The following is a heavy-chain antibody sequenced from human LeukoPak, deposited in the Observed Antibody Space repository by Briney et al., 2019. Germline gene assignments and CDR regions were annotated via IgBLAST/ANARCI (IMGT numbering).Heavy chain of an antibody. D-gene: IGHD6-6*01. CDR2: LSGGGGST. CDR1: GLTFSSYA. V-gene: IGHV3-23*01. J-gene: IGHJ4*02. CDR3: AKSPYSSSPQGY. Sequence: GGSLRLSCAASGLTFSSYAMSWVRQAPGKGLEWVSALSGGGGSTYYADSVKGRFTISRDNPKNTLYLQVDSLRAEDTAVYYCAKSPYSSSPQGYWGQGTLVTVSS.